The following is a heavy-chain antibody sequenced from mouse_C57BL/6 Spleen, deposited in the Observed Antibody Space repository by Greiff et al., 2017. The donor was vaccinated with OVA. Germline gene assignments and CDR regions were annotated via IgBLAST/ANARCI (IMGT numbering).Heavy chain of an antibody. CDR2: ISDGGSYT. CDR1: GFTFSSYA. Sequence: EVQVVESGGGLVKPGGSLKLSCAASGFTFSSYAMSWVRQTPEKRLEWVATISDGGSYTYYPDNVKGRFTISRDNAKNNLYLQMSHLKSEDTAMYYCARDGSYYGSSWGYWGQGTTLTVSS. CDR3: ARDGSYYGSSWGY. D-gene: IGHD1-1*01. V-gene: IGHV5-4*01. J-gene: IGHJ2*01.